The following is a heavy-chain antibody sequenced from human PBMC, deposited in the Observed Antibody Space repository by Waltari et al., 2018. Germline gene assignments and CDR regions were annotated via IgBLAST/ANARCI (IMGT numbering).Heavy chain of an antibody. D-gene: IGHD1-1*01. CDR3: AREATGLDY. CDR2: ISGSSSTI. CDR1: GFTFSSYA. Sequence: EVQLLESGGGLVQPGGSLRLSCAASGFTFSSYAMSWVRQAPGKGREWVSHISGSSSTIYYADSMKGRFTISRDNAKNSLYLQMNSLRGEDTAVYYCAREATGLDYWGQGTLVTVSS. J-gene: IGHJ4*02. V-gene: IGHV3-48*01.